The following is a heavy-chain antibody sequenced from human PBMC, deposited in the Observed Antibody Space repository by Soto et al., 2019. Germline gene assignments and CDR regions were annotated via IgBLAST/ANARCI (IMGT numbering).Heavy chain of an antibody. V-gene: IGHV3-33*01. D-gene: IGHD3-22*01. CDR3: ARGEVRSGYFDY. J-gene: IGHJ4*02. CDR2: IWYDGSNK. Sequence: QVQLVESGGGVDQPGRSLRLSCAASGFTFSSYGMHWVRQAPGKGLEWVAVIWYDGSNKYYADSVKGRFTISRDNSKNTLYLQMNSLRAEDTAVYYCARGEVRSGYFDYWGQGTLVTVSS. CDR1: GFTFSSYG.